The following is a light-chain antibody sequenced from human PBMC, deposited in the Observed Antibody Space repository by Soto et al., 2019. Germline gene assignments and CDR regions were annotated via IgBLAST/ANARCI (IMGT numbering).Light chain of an antibody. J-gene: IGKJ2*01. CDR1: QSISSY. CDR3: QQSYSTPPT. CDR2: AAS. Sequence: DIQMTQPPSSLCASVGERVTITCRASQSISSYLNWYQQKPGKAPKLLIYAASSLQSGVPSRFSGSGSGTDFTLTISSLQPEDFATYYCQQSYSTPPTFGQGTKVDIK. V-gene: IGKV1-39*01.